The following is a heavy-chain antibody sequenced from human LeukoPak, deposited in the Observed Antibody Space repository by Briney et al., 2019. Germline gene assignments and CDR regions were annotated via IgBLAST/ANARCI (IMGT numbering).Heavy chain of an antibody. CDR1: GFTFSSYA. J-gene: IGHJ4*02. Sequence: PGGSLRLSCAASGFTFSSYAMHWVRQAPGKGLEWVAVISYDGSNKYYADSVKGRFTISRDNSKNTLYLQMNSLRAEDTAVYYCARDNEYSYGYKGSFDYWGQGTLVTVSS. D-gene: IGHD5-18*01. CDR2: ISYDGSNK. CDR3: ARDNEYSYGYKGSFDY. V-gene: IGHV3-30*04.